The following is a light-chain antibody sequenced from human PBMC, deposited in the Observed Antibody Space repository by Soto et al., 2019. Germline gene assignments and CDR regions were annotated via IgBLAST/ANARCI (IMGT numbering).Light chain of an antibody. CDR1: QTISSW. V-gene: IGKV1-5*03. CDR2: QAS. J-gene: IGKJ1*01. CDR3: QQYNSYSLT. Sequence: DIQMTQSPSALSASVKDRVTITCLASQTISSWLAWYQQKPGEAPRLLIYQASSLETEVPSRFSGSGSGTEFTLTISSLQPGDFATYYCQQYNSYSLTFGQGTKVDIK.